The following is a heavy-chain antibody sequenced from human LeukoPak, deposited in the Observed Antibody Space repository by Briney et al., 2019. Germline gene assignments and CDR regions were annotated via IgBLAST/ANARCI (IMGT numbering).Heavy chain of an antibody. CDR1: GGTFSSYA. Sequence: ASVKVSCKASGGTFSSYAISWARQAPGQGLEWMGGIIPIFGTANYAQKFQGRVTITADESTSTAYMELSSLRSEDTAVYYCARTTYYYDSSGYYPDYWGQGTLVTVSS. CDR2: IIPIFGTA. V-gene: IGHV1-69*13. D-gene: IGHD3-22*01. J-gene: IGHJ4*02. CDR3: ARTTYYYDSSGYYPDY.